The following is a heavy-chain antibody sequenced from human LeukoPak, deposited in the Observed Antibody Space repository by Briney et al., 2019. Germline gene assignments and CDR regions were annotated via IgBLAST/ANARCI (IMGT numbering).Heavy chain of an antibody. CDR3: AKDRHFYGAGTYYNLDY. CDR2: ISYDGSTK. J-gene: IGHJ4*02. CDR1: GFIFSTHG. V-gene: IGHV3-30*18. D-gene: IGHD3-10*01. Sequence: PGRSLRLSCAASGFIFSTHGMHWVRQAPGKGLEWVSLISYDGSTKYYADSVEGRFTISRDNSKSTLYLQLNSLRVEVTAVYYCAKDRHFYGAGTYYNLDYWGQGTLVTVSS.